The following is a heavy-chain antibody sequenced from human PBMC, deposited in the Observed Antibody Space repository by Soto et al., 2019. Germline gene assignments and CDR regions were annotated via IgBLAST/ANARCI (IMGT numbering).Heavy chain of an antibody. D-gene: IGHD2-21*02. CDR3: ARSIVVVTALDY. V-gene: IGHV1-18*01. Sequence: ASVKVSCKASGYTFTSYGISCVRQAPGQGLEWMGWISAYNGNTNYAQKLQGRVTMTTDTSASTAYMELSSLRSEDTAVYYCARSIVVVTALDYWGQGTLVTVSS. CDR1: GYTFTSYG. J-gene: IGHJ4*02. CDR2: ISAYNGNT.